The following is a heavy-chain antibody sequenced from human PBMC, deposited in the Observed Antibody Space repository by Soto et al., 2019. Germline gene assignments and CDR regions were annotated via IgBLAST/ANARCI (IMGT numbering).Heavy chain of an antibody. V-gene: IGHV3-53*01. D-gene: IGHD1-26*01. J-gene: IGHJ6*02. CDR1: GFTVNSNY. Sequence: GSLRLSCAASGFTVNSNYMSWVRQAPGEGLQWVSITNTGGTTYYADSVKGRFTVSRDNSKNTLYLQMNSLRAEDTAVYYCAKGDGFIMAVWGQGTTVTVSS. CDR2: TNTGGTT. CDR3: AKGDGFIMAV.